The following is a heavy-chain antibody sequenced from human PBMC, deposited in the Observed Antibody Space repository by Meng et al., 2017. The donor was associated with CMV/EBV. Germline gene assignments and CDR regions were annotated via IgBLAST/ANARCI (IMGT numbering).Heavy chain of an antibody. CDR3: ARGGSLNYYDSSGSDAFDI. V-gene: IGHV3-9*03. J-gene: IGHJ3*02. CDR1: GFTFDDYA. Sequence: LKISCAASGFTFDDYAMHWVRQAPGKGLEWVSGISWNSGSIGYADSVKGRFTISRDNAKNSLYLQMNSLRAEDMALYYCARGGSLNYYDSSGSDAFDIWGQGTMVTVSS. CDR2: ISWNSGSI. D-gene: IGHD3-22*01.